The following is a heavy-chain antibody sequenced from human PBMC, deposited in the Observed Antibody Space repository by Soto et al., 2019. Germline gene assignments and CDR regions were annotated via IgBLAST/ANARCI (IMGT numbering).Heavy chain of an antibody. Sequence: QVQLVESGGGVVQPGRSLRLSCAASGFIFNTYDMHWVRQAPGKGLEWVAVISYDGSNKYYADSVKGRLTISRDNSKKMLYLQMNSLRPEDTAVYYCAKGQHCSSTSCYFYYYGMDVWGQGTKVAFSS. J-gene: IGHJ6*02. D-gene: IGHD2-2*01. CDR3: AKGQHCSSTSCYFYYYGMDV. CDR2: ISYDGSNK. V-gene: IGHV3-30*18. CDR1: GFIFNTYD.